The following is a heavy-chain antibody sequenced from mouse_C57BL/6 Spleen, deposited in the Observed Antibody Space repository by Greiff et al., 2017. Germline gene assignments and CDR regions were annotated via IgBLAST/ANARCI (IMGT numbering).Heavy chain of an antibody. D-gene: IGHD4-1*01. V-gene: IGHV3-6*01. CDR2: ISYDGSN. CDR3: ARGLTGTPFDY. Sequence: EVQLVESGPGLVKPSPSLSLTCSVTGYSITSGYYWNWIRQFPGNKLEWMGYISYDGSNNYNPSLKNRISITRDTSKNQFFLKLNSVTTEDTATYYCARGLTGTPFDYWGQGTTLTVSS. J-gene: IGHJ2*01. CDR1: GYSITSGYY.